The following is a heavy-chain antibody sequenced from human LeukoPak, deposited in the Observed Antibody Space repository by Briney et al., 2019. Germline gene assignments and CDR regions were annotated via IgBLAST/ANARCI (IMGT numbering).Heavy chain of an antibody. J-gene: IGHJ6*03. CDR3: AREDFGQVDYYYYYYMDV. V-gene: IGHV3-7*01. CDR2: IKQDGSEK. D-gene: IGHD2-15*01. CDR1: GLTFNKYW. Sequence: GGSLRLSCEASGLTFNKYWMTWVRQAPGKGLEWVANIKQDGSEKNYVDSVKGRFTISRDNAKNSLSLRMNSLSAEDTAVYYCAREDFGQVDYYYYYYMDVWGKGTTVTISS.